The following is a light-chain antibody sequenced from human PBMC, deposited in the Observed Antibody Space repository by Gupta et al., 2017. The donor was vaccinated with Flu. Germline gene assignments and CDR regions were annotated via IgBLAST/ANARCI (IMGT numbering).Light chain of an antibody. Sequence: ERAPLSCRASHSVTSSYLAWYQQKPGQAPRLLIYDASSRATGVPDRFSGSGSGTDFTLTISRLEPEDFAVYYCQQYHRSPFTFGPGTRVDTK. CDR2: DAS. J-gene: IGKJ3*01. CDR1: HSVTSSY. V-gene: IGKV3-20*01. CDR3: QQYHRSPFT.